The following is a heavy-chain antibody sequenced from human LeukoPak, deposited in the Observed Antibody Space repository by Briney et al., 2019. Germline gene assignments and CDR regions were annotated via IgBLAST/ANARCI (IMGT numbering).Heavy chain of an antibody. Sequence: RASVKVSCKASGYTFTSYYMHWVRQAPGQGLEWMGWINTYNGDTNYIQKFQGGVTVTTDTSTTTAYMELRSLRSDDTAVYYCARRGLDYWGQGTLVTVSS. CDR3: ARRGLDY. J-gene: IGHJ4*02. CDR1: GYTFTSYY. D-gene: IGHD3-16*01. V-gene: IGHV1/OR15-2*03. CDR2: INTYNGDT.